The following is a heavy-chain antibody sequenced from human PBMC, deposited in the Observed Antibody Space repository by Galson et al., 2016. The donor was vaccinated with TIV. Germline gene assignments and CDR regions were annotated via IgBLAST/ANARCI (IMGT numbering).Heavy chain of an antibody. V-gene: IGHV4-34*01. J-gene: IGHJ6*03. CDR1: GGSVSGYY. CDR3: ARVQWGSSLVHYYYHLDV. CDR2: INHWGST. Sequence: SETLSLTCAVYGGSVSGYYWSWIRQSPEKGLEWMGEINHWGSTNYNPSLKSRVTVSIDTFKNQFSLRLMSLTAADTAVYYCARVQWGSSLVHYYYHLDVWGKGITVTVSS. D-gene: IGHD6-6*01.